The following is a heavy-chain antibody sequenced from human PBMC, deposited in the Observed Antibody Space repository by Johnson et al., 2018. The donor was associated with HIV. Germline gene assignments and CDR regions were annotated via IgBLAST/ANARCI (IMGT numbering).Heavy chain of an antibody. J-gene: IGHJ3*02. CDR2: IPNDGTT. Sequence: EVQLVESGGGLIQPGGSLRLSCAASGFTVSSNYMSWVRQAPGQGLEWVSVIPNDGTTYYADSVQGSFTIPRDSSKNTLHLQMNSLNAEDTAMYYCARGRLGDPFPGAFDIWGQGTMVTVSS. CDR3: ARGRLGDPFPGAFDI. D-gene: IGHD3-16*01. V-gene: IGHV3-53*01. CDR1: GFTVSSNY.